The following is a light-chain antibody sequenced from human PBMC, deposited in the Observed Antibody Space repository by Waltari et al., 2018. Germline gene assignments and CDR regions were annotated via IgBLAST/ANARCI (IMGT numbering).Light chain of an antibody. CDR1: QSVGRS. CDR3: QHYVRLPAT. CDR2: GAS. J-gene: IGKJ1*01. Sequence: EIVLTQSPGTLSLSPGERVTLSCRASQSVGRSLAWYQQKPGQAPRLLIYGASNRATGIPDRFSGSGSGTDFSLTISRLELEDFAVYYCQHYVRLPATFGQGTKVEIK. V-gene: IGKV3-20*01.